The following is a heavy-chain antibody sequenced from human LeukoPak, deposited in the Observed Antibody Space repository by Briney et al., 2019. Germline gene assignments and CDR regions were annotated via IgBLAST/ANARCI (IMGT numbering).Heavy chain of an antibody. CDR2: ISGSGGRT. Sequence: PVEALRISCKGSGYSFSSYWISWVRQAPGKGLEWVSAISGSGGRTYYADSVKGRFTISRDNSKNMLSLQMNSLRAEDTAVYYCAKEGSGYLHDAFDIWGQGTMVTVS. J-gene: IGHJ3*02. V-gene: IGHV3-23*01. CDR1: GYSFSSYW. D-gene: IGHD3-22*01. CDR3: AKEGSGYLHDAFDI.